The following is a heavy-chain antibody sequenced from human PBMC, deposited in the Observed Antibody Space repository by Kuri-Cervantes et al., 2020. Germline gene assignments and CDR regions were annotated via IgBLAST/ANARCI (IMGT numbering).Heavy chain of an antibody. CDR3: ARVIPNYYDSSGGMIDY. Sequence: GSLRLSCTVSGCSISSSSYYWGWIRQPPGKGLEWIGSIYYSGSTYYNPSLKSRVTISVDTSKNQFSQKLSSVTAADTAVYYCARVIPNYYDSSGGMIDYWGQGTLVTVSS. J-gene: IGHJ4*02. CDR1: GCSISSSSYY. CDR2: IYYSGST. V-gene: IGHV4-39*07. D-gene: IGHD3-22*01.